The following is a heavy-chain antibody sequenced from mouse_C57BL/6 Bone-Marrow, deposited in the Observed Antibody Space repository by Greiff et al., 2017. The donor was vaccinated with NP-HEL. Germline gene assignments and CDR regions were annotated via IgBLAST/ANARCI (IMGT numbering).Heavy chain of an antibody. CDR1: GYAFSSSW. D-gene: IGHD2-4*01. CDR3: ASSPLYYDYDGWYFDV. Sequence: QVQLQQSGPELVKPGASVKISCKASGYAFSSSWMNWVKQRPGKGLEWIGRIYPGDGDTNYNGKFKGKATLTADKSSSTAYMQLSSLTSEDSAVYFCASSPLYYDYDGWYFDVWGTGTTVTVSS. CDR2: IYPGDGDT. V-gene: IGHV1-82*01. J-gene: IGHJ1*03.